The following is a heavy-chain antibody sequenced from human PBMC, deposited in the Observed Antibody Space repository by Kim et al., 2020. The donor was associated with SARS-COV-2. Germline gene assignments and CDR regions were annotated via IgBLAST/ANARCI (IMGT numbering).Heavy chain of an antibody. J-gene: IGHJ6*02. D-gene: IGHD6-19*01. Sequence: GGSLRLSCAASGFTFSSYEMNWVRQAPGKGLEWVSYISSSGSTIYYADSVKGRFTISRDNAKNSLYLQMNSLRAEDTAVYYCARVGGSGWYEYYYYYGMDVWGQGTTVTVSS. V-gene: IGHV3-48*03. CDR3: ARVGGSGWYEYYYYYGMDV. CDR2: ISSSGSTI. CDR1: GFTFSSYE.